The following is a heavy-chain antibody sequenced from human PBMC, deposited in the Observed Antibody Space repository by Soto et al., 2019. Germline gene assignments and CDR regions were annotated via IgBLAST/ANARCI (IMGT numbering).Heavy chain of an antibody. D-gene: IGHD3-3*01. Sequence: GGSLRLSCAASGFTFSSYAMHWVRQAPGKGLEWVAVISYDGSNKYYADSVKGRFTISRDNSKNTLYLQMNSLRAEDTAVYYCARALRYDFWSGPDYYYYGMDVWGQGTTVTVSS. CDR1: GFTFSSYA. CDR2: ISYDGSNK. CDR3: ARALRYDFWSGPDYYYYGMDV. V-gene: IGHV3-30-3*01. J-gene: IGHJ6*02.